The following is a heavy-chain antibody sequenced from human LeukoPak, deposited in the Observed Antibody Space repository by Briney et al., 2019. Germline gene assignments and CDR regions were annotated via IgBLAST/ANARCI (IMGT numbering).Heavy chain of an antibody. J-gene: IGHJ5*02. CDR1: GGSFSGYY. CDR2: IYYSGST. CDR3: ARRYDSSGYMFDP. D-gene: IGHD3-22*01. Sequence: SETLSLTCAVYGGSFSGYYWSWIRQHPGKGLEWIGYIYYSGSTYYNPSLKSRVTISVDTSKNQFSLKLSSVTAADTAVYYCARRYDSSGYMFDPWGQGTLVTVSS. V-gene: IGHV4-31*11.